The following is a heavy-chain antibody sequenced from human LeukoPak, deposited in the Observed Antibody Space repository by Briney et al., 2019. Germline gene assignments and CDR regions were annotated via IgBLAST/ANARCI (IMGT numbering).Heavy chain of an antibody. J-gene: IGHJ4*02. Sequence: PGGSLRLSCAASGFTFSSYAMHWVRQAPGKGLEWVAVISYDGSNKYYADSVKGRFTISRDNAKNSLYLQMNSLRAEDTAVYYCARGWRDSSGYYSTPFDYWGQGTLVTVSS. CDR3: ARGWRDSSGYYSTPFDY. V-gene: IGHV3-30-3*01. CDR2: ISYDGSNK. D-gene: IGHD3-22*01. CDR1: GFTFSSYA.